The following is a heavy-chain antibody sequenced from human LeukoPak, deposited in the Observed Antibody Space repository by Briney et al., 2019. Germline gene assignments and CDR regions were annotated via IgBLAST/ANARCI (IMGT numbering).Heavy chain of an antibody. CDR1: GGSISNNY. Sequence: PSETLSLTCTVSGGSISNNYWSWIRQPPGKGLGWIGYIYYSGTTSYNPSLKSRVTISIDTSKSQFSLILSSVSAADTAVYYCARQAYCTATRCYPFDFWGQGILVTVSS. V-gene: IGHV4-59*01. CDR2: IYYSGTT. D-gene: IGHD2-8*02. J-gene: IGHJ4*02. CDR3: ARQAYCTATRCYPFDF.